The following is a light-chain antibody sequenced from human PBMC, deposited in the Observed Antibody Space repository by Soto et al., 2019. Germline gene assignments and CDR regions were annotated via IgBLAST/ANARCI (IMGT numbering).Light chain of an antibody. CDR3: NSYTSSSTVV. J-gene: IGLJ2*01. V-gene: IGLV2-14*03. CDR2: DVS. CDR1: SSDVGGYNY. Sequence: QSALTQPASVSGSPGQSITISCTGTSSDVGGYNYVSWYQHHPGKAPKLMIYDVSNRPSGVSDRFSGSKSGNTASLTISGLQAEDEADYYCNSYTSSSTVVFGGGTKVPS.